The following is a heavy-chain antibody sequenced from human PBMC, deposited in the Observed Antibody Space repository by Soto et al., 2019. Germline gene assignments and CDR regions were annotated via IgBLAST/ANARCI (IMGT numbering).Heavy chain of an antibody. D-gene: IGHD6-13*01. Sequence: PSETLSLTCAVYGGPFSGYYWSWIRQPPGKGLEWIGEINHSGSTNYNPSLKSRVTISVDTSKNQFSLKLSSVTAADTAVYYCARGRGGTGIAAAGTSRLDYYMDVWGKGTTVTVSS. CDR2: INHSGST. CDR3: ARGRGGTGIAAAGTSRLDYYMDV. CDR1: GGPFSGYY. V-gene: IGHV4-34*01. J-gene: IGHJ6*03.